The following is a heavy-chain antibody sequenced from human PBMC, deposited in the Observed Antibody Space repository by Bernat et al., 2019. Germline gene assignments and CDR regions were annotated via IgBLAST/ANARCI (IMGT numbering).Heavy chain of an antibody. CDR2: IIPIFGTA. CDR1: GGTFSSYA. J-gene: IGHJ6*03. CDR3: ATGYCSGGSCYQVPYYYYMDV. V-gene: IGHV1-69*01. D-gene: IGHD2-15*01. Sequence: QVQLVQSGAEVKKPGSSVKVSCKASGGTFSSYAISWVRQAPGQGLEWMGGIIPIFGTANYAQKFQGRVTITADESTSTAYMELSRLRSEDTAVYYCATGYCSGGSCYQVPYYYYMDVWGKGTTVTVSS.